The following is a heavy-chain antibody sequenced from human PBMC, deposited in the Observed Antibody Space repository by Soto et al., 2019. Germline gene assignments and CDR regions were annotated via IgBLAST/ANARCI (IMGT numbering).Heavy chain of an antibody. CDR3: ARDDVLCDGGRCYGGPLDV. J-gene: IGHJ6*04. V-gene: IGHV3-66*01. Sequence: EVQLVESGGGLVQPGGSLRLSCAASGFTVSSKYMSWVRQAPGKGLEWVSLIQSGGPTYYADSVKGRFTISRDTSENTVHLQMDSLRAEDPAVYYCARDDVLCDGGRCYGGPLDVWGKGTTVTVSS. CDR1: GFTVSSKY. D-gene: IGHD2-15*01. CDR2: IQSGGPT.